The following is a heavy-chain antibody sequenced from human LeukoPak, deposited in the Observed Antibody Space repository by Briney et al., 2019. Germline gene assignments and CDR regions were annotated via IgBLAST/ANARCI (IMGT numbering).Heavy chain of an antibody. Sequence: ASVRVSCKASGYTFTSYAMHWVRQAPGQRLEWMGWISAYNGNTNYTQKLQGRVTMTTDTSTSTAYMELRSLRSDDTAVYYCARDRAYYDSSGSFDYWGQGTLVTVSS. V-gene: IGHV1-18*01. D-gene: IGHD3-22*01. J-gene: IGHJ4*02. CDR2: ISAYNGNT. CDR1: GYTFTSYA. CDR3: ARDRAYYDSSGSFDY.